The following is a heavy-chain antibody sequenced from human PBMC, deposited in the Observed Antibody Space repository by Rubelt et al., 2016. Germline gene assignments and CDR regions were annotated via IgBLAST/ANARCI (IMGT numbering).Heavy chain of an antibody. D-gene: IGHD3-10*01. CDR2: INHSAST. CDR3: GRGMVHCDY. V-gene: IGHV4-61*08. Sequence: VQLQESGPGLVKPSETLSLTCTVSGGSISSGGYSWSWIRQPPGKGLEWIGEINHSASTNYNPSLKRRVTISVDTSKNQFALQLNAVTPEDTAVYYCGRGMVHCDYWGQGTLVTVSA. CDR1: GGSISSGGYS. J-gene: IGHJ4*02.